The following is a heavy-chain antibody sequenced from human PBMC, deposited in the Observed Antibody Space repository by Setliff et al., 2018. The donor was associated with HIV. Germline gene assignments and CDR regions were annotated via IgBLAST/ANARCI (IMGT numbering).Heavy chain of an antibody. CDR2: IYYTGRT. V-gene: IGHV4-39*01. D-gene: IGHD2-15*01. CDR1: GGSISSYDYN. Sequence: SETLSLTCTVSGGSISSYDYNWGWIRQPPGKGLEWIANIYYTGRTYYNPSLKSRVTISVDTSKNQFSLKVTPLTAADTAVYYCARARRAGSGPKYFQHWGQGTLVTVSS. J-gene: IGHJ1*01. CDR3: ARARRAGSGPKYFQH.